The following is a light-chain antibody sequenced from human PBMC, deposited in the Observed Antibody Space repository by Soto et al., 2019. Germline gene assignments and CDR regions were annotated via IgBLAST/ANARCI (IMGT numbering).Light chain of an antibody. V-gene: IGKV3-15*01. Sequence: EKVMTQSPATLSVSPGERATLSCRASQSVSSNLAWYQQKPGQAPRRLIYGASSRVTDIPGRFSGSGSGTEFTLTISSLQSEDFAVYYCQQYDNWPITFGQGKRLEIK. J-gene: IGKJ5*01. CDR1: QSVSSN. CDR3: QQYDNWPIT. CDR2: GAS.